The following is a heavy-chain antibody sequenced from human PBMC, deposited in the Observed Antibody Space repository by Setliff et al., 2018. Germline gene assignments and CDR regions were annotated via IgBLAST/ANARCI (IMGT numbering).Heavy chain of an antibody. CDR2: ISGYTGET. CDR3: TRSRAPSVVLAADFDF. Sequence: ASVKVSCKTSGFSFTTFGFSWVRQAPGQGLEWMGWISGYTGETNYAQKFQARVTMTADTSTKTVYMELRSLTSDDTAVYYCTRSRAPSVVLAADFDFWGQGTPVTVSS. V-gene: IGHV1-18*01. CDR1: GFSFTTFG. J-gene: IGHJ4*02. D-gene: IGHD2-21*01.